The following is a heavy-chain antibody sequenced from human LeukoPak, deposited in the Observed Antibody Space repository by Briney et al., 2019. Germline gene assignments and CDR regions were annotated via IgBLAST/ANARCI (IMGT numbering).Heavy chain of an antibody. D-gene: IGHD3-3*01. V-gene: IGHV1-18*01. CDR1: GYTFTSYG. CDR2: ISAYNGNT. Sequence: ASVKVSCKASGYTFTSYGISWVRQAPGQGLEWMGWISAYNGNTNYAQKLQGRVTMTTDTSTSTACMELRSLRSDDTAVYYCARASDVYYDFWSGYPNFDYWGQGTLVTVSS. J-gene: IGHJ4*02. CDR3: ARASDVYYDFWSGYPNFDY.